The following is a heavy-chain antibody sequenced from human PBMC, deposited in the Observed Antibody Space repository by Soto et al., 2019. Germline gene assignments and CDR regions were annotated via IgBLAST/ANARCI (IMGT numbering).Heavy chain of an antibody. CDR3: ARDPGGYSSSSFYYYGMDV. Sequence: SVKVSCKASGGTFSSYAISWVRQAPGQGLEWMGGIIPIFGTANYAQKFQGRVRITADESTSTAYMELSSLRSEDTAVYYCARDPGGYSSSSFYYYGMDVWGQGTTVTVSS. CDR1: GGTFSSYA. CDR2: IIPIFGTA. J-gene: IGHJ6*02. V-gene: IGHV1-69*13. D-gene: IGHD6-6*01.